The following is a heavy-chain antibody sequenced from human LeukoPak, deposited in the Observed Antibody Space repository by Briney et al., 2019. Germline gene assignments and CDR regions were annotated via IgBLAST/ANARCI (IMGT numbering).Heavy chain of an antibody. CDR1: GFTFSSYG. D-gene: IGHD6-6*01. V-gene: IGHV3-30*02. CDR3: ARDSSSSSRYFDY. J-gene: IGHJ4*02. Sequence: GGSLRLSCAASGFTFSSYGMHWVRQAPGKGLEWVAFIRYDGSNKYYADSVKGRFTISRDNSKNTLYLQMNSLRAEDTAVYYCARDSSSSSRYFDYWGQGTLVTVSS. CDR2: IRYDGSNK.